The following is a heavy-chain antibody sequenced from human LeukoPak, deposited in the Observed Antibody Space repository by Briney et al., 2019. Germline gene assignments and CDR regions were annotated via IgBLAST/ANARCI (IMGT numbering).Heavy chain of an antibody. CDR1: GFTFSSYA. J-gene: IGHJ4*02. V-gene: IGHV3-23*01. CDR3: AKDYDILTGYLDFDY. CDR2: ISGSGGST. D-gene: IGHD3-9*01. Sequence: PGGSLRLSCAASGFTFSSYAMSWVRQAPGKGLEWVSAISGSGGSTYCADSVKGRFTISRDNSKNTLYLQMNSLRAEDTAVYYCAKDYDILTGYLDFDYWGQGTLVTVSS.